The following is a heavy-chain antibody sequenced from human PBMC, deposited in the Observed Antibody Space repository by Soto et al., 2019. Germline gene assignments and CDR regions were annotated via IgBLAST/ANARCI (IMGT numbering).Heavy chain of an antibody. Sequence: EVPLVESGGGLVQPGGSLRLSCAASGFTFSSYWMSWVRQAPGKGLEWVANIKQDGNEKYYVDSVKGRFTVSRDNAKNSLYLQMNSLRAEDTAVYYCARGVGTVNAFDIWGQGTMVTVST. J-gene: IGHJ3*02. V-gene: IGHV3-7*01. CDR3: ARGVGTVNAFDI. D-gene: IGHD4-17*01. CDR2: IKQDGNEK. CDR1: GFTFSSYW.